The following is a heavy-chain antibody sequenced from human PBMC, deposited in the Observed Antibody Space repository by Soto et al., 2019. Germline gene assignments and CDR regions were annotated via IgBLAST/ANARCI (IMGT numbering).Heavy chain of an antibody. CDR3: VKEMAQAAIGSLYYYYGMDV. Sequence: GSLILAGAASGCSFSNYAMHWVRQAPGKGLQYVSGFSSKGGTTYYADSVKGRFTISRDNSKNTLYLQMSSLRPEDTAVYYCVKEMAQAAIGSLYYYYGMDVWGQGTKVTVSS. J-gene: IGHJ6*02. CDR2: FSSKGGTT. V-gene: IGHV3-64D*06. CDR1: GCSFSNYA. D-gene: IGHD2-2*01.